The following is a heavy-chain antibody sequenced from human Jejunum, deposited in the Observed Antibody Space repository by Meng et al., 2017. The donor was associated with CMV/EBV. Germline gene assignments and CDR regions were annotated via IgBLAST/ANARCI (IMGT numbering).Heavy chain of an antibody. Sequence: SGFSFSNTWMTWVRHIPGKGLQWVANINEDGSEIFYVDSVKGRFTVSRDNAKDSIYLQMNNLRVEDSAVYYCARDQGRYTNYVYYWGQGTVVTVSS. CDR3: ARDQGRYTNYVYY. CDR2: INEDGSEI. V-gene: IGHV3-7*01. D-gene: IGHD5-18*01. CDR1: GFSFSNTW. J-gene: IGHJ4*02.